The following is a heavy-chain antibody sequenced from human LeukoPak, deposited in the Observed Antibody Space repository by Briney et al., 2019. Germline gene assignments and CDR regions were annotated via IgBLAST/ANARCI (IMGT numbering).Heavy chain of an antibody. J-gene: IGHJ4*02. V-gene: IGHV5-51*01. CDR3: ARLSSSWYGADY. Sequence: GESLKISCKGSGYSFAIYWIGWVRQMPGRGPEWMGIIYPGDSDTRYSPSFQGQVTISADKSISTAYLQWSSLKASDTAMYYCARLSSSWYGADYWGQGTLVTVSS. D-gene: IGHD6-13*01. CDR2: IYPGDSDT. CDR1: GYSFAIYW.